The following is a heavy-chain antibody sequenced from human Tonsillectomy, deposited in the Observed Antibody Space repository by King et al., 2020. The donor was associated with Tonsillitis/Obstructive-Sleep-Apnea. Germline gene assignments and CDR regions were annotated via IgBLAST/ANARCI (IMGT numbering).Heavy chain of an antibody. V-gene: IGHV3-30*04. CDR1: GFTFSRYA. J-gene: IGHJ3*02. CDR3: AREGIDDVSGYADAFDI. CDR2: ISYDGSNK. Sequence: VQLVESGGGVVQPGRSLRLSCAASGFTFSRYAIHWVRQAPGKGLEWVAVISYDGSNKYYADSVKGRFTISRDNSKNTLDLQMNSLRGEDTAVYYCAREGIDDVSGYADAFDIGGQGTM. D-gene: IGHD3-22*01.